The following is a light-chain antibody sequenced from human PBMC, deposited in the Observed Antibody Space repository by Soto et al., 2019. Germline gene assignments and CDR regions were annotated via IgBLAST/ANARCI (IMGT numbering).Light chain of an antibody. V-gene: IGKV4-1*01. J-gene: IGKJ1*01. CDR1: QSVLYSPNNKNY. Sequence: DIVMTQSPDSLAVSLGERATINCKCSQSVLYSPNNKNYLAWYQQKPGQPPKLLIYWASTRESGVPDRFSGSGSGIDFTLTISSLQAEDVAVYYCQQYYSTPWTFGQGTKVDI. CDR3: QQYYSTPWT. CDR2: WAS.